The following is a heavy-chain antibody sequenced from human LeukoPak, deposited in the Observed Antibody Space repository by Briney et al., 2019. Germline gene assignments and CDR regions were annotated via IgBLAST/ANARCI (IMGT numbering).Heavy chain of an antibody. CDR2: IYSGGST. V-gene: IGHV3-53*04. Sequence: GGSLRLSCAASGFTVSSNYMSWVRQAPGQGLEWVSVIYSGGSTYYADSVKGRFTISRHNSKNTLYLQMNSLRAEDTAVYYCARGTEGSPYYYDSSGYPVYFDYWGQGTLVTVSS. CDR3: ARGTEGSPYYYDSSGYPVYFDY. D-gene: IGHD3-22*01. CDR1: GFTVSSNY. J-gene: IGHJ4*02.